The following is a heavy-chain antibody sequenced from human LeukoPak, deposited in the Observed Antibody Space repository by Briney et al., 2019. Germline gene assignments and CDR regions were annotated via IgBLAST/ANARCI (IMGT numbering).Heavy chain of an antibody. Sequence: SETLSLTCTVSGGSISSYYWSWIRQPPGKGLEWIGYIYYSGSTNYNPSLKSRVTISVDTSKNQFSLKLSSVTAADTAVYYCARVKRAARHLMNWFDPWGQGTLVTVSS. CDR1: GGSISSYY. CDR3: ARVKRAARHLMNWFDP. V-gene: IGHV4-59*01. CDR2: IYYSGST. J-gene: IGHJ5*02. D-gene: IGHD6-6*01.